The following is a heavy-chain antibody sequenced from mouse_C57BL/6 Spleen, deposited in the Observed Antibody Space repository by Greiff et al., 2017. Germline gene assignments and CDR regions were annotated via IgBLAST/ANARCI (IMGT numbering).Heavy chain of an antibody. CDR3: ARSPTYYGSSYDFDY. V-gene: IGHV1-22*01. CDR1: GYTFTDYN. Sequence: EVKLMESGPELVKPGASVKMSCKASGYTFTDYNMHWVKQSHGKSLEWIGYINPNNGGTSYNQKFKGKATLTVNKSSSTAYMELRSLTSEDSAVYYCARSPTYYGSSYDFDYWGQGTTLTVSS. CDR2: INPNNGGT. J-gene: IGHJ2*01. D-gene: IGHD1-1*01.